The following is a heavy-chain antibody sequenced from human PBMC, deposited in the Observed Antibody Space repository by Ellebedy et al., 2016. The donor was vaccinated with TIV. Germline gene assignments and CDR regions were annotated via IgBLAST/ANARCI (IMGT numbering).Heavy chain of an antibody. CDR2: IKQDGSEK. V-gene: IGHV3-7*01. Sequence: GGSLRLXXAASGFMFTNYWMSWVRQAPGKGLEWVATIKQDGSEKYYVASVTGRFTISRDNAKKSLYLQMNSLRAEGTDTAVYYCVRDKMVDATTGSKFDYWGQGTLVTVSS. CDR3: VRDKMVDATTGSKFDY. CDR1: GFMFTNYW. D-gene: IGHD2-15*01. J-gene: IGHJ4*02.